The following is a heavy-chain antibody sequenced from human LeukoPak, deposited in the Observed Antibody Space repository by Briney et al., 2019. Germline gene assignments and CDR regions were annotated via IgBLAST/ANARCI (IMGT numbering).Heavy chain of an antibody. CDR2: ISAYNGNT. CDR3: ARDLHHYSGSSRRDY. Sequence: ASVKVSCKASGYTFTSYGISWVRQAPGQGLEWMGWISAYNGNTNYAQKLQGRVTMTTDTSTSTAYMELRSLRSDDTAVYYCARDLHHYSGSSRRDYWGQGTLVTVSS. CDR1: GYTFTSYG. J-gene: IGHJ4*02. V-gene: IGHV1-18*01. D-gene: IGHD1-26*01.